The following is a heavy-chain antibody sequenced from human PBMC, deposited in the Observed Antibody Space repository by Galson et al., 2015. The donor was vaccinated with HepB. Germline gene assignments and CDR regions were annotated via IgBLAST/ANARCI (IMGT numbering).Heavy chain of an antibody. Sequence: SVKVSCKASGYTFTSYAMHWVRQAPGQRLEWMGWINAGNGNTKYSQKFQGRVTITRDTSASTAYKELSSLRSEDTAVYYCARDSSSSWPTTHTYNWFDPWGQGTLVTVSS. D-gene: IGHD6-13*01. CDR3: ARDSSSSWPTTHTYNWFDP. J-gene: IGHJ5*02. V-gene: IGHV1-3*01. CDR1: GYTFTSYA. CDR2: INAGNGNT.